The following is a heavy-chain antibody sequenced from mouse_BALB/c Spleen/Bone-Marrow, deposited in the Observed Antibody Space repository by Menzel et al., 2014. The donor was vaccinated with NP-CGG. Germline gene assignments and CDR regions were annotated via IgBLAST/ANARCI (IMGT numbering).Heavy chain of an antibody. J-gene: IGHJ3*01. CDR3: ARRPWFAY. CDR1: GYAFTYYL. V-gene: IGHV1-54*01. Sequence: VQLQQSGAEQVRPGTSVKVSCEAAGYAFTYYLIDWIKQRPGQRPGQGLEWIGVINPGTGGTNYNEKFKGRATLTADNSSSTAYMQLSSLTSDDSAVYFCARRPWFAYWGQGTLVTVSA. CDR2: INPGTGGT.